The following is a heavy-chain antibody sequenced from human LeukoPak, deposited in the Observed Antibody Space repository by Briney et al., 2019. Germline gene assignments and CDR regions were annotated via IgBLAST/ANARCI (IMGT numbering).Heavy chain of an antibody. CDR3: AKSQRNDQQVVQRIDY. CDR1: RFTFSTYA. V-gene: IGHV3-23*01. CDR2: ISGSGDTT. D-gene: IGHD2-2*01. J-gene: IGHJ4*02. Sequence: GGSLRLSCTASRFTFSTYAMSWVRQAPGKGLEWVSSISGSGDTTYYTGSVKGRFTISRDNSKNALYLQVSSPRAEDTAVYYCAKSQRNDQQVVQRIDYWGQGTLVTVSS.